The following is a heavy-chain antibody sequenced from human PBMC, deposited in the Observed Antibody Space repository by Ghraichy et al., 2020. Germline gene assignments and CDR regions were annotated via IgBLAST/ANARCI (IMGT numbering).Heavy chain of an antibody. D-gene: IGHD1-1*01. V-gene: IGHV3-7*01. CDR3: ARDTASTTGSIDY. J-gene: IGHJ4*02. Sequence: GSLRLSCAASGFTFSSYWMSWVRQASGKGLEWVANIKEDGSEKFYVDSVKGRFTISRDNAKNSLYLQMNSLRAEDTAVYYCARDTASTTGSIDYWGQGTLVTVSS. CDR2: IKEDGSEK. CDR1: GFTFSSYW.